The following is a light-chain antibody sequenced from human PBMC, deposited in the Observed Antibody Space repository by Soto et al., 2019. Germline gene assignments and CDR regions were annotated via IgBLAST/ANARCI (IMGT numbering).Light chain of an antibody. V-gene: IGKV1-33*01. J-gene: IGKJ2*01. CDR1: QVISNF. CDR2: DAS. CDR3: QQYDILPT. Sequence: DIQMTQSPSSQSASVGDRVTITCQASQVISNFLNWYQQKPGKAPKLLIYDASNLETGVPSRFSGSGSGTDFTFTISSLQPEDIATYYCQQYDILPTFGQGTKLEIK.